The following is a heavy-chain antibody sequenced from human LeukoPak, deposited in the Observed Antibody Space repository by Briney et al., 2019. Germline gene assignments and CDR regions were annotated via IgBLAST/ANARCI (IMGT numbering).Heavy chain of an antibody. CDR3: ARVWQSLGLDY. D-gene: IGHD6-19*01. CDR1: GFTFSSYG. J-gene: IGHJ4*02. Sequence: GGSLRLSCAASGFTFSSYGMRWVRQAPGKGLEWVAVIWYDGSNKYYADSVKGRFTISRDNSKNTLYLQMNSLRAEDTAVYYCARVWQSLGLDYWGQGTLVTVSS. CDR2: IWYDGSNK. V-gene: IGHV3-33*01.